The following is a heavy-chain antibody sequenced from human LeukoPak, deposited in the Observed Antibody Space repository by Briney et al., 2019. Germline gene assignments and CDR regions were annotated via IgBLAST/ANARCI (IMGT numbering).Heavy chain of an antibody. D-gene: IGHD1-7*01. CDR2: ISSSSSYI. CDR1: GFTFSSYS. CDR3: AKDRLTGTTLFDY. V-gene: IGHV3-21*04. J-gene: IGHJ4*02. Sequence: GGSLRLSCAASGFTFSSYSMNWVRQAPGKGLEWVSSISSSSSYIYYADSVKGRFTISRDNAKNSLYLQMNSLRAEDTAVYYCAKDRLTGTTLFDYWGQGTLVTVSS.